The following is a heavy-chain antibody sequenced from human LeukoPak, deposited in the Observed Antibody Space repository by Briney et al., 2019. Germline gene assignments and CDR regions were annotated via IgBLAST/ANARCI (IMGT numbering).Heavy chain of an antibody. Sequence: GSLRLSCAASGFPFSTYTLNWVRQAPGKGLEWVSTVSDSSDVHYSDSVQGRFTISRDNARNSLYLQMNSLRDEDTAVYYCARDGLHTAHFDYWGQGTLVTVSS. CDR1: GFPFSTYT. J-gene: IGHJ4*02. V-gene: IGHV3-48*02. D-gene: IGHD5-18*01. CDR3: ARDGLHTAHFDY. CDR2: VSDSSDV.